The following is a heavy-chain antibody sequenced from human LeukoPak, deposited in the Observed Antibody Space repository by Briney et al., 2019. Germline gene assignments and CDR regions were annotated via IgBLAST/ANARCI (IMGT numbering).Heavy chain of an antibody. CDR2: ITASGTAM. J-gene: IGHJ4*02. D-gene: IGHD1-26*01. CDR1: GFTFSSYS. Sequence: GGSLRLSCAASGFTFSSYSMNWVRQAPGKGLEWVSHITASGTAMFYADSVKGRFTISRDNAKNSLYLQINSLRDEDTAVYYCASSGSYRFDYWGQGTLVTVSS. V-gene: IGHV3-48*02. CDR3: ASSGSYRFDY.